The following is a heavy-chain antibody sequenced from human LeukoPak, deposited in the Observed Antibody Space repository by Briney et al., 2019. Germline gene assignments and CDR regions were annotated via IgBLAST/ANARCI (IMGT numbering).Heavy chain of an antibody. CDR2: IYYSGST. Sequence: PSETLSLTCAVYGGSFSGYYWSWIRQPPGKGLEWIGYIYYSGSTNYNPSLKSRVTISVDTSKNQFPLKLSSVTAADTAVYYCARLYWYRYSSGWPYYFDYWGQGTLVTVSS. J-gene: IGHJ4*02. V-gene: IGHV4-59*08. CDR3: ARLYWYRYSSGWPYYFDY. D-gene: IGHD6-19*01. CDR1: GGSFSGYY.